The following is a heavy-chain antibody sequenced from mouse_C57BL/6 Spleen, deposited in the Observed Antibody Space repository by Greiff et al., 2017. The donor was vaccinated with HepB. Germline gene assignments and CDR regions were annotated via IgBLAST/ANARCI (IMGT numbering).Heavy chain of an antibody. D-gene: IGHD2-4*01. CDR1: GFTFSDAW. V-gene: IGHV6-6*01. Sequence: EVQVVESGGGLVQPGGSMKLSCAASGFTFSDAWMDWVRQSPEKGLEWVAEIRNKANNHATYYAESVKGRFTISRDDSKSSVYLQMNSLRAEDTGIYYCTGGYDYGDFDYWGQGTTLTVSS. CDR2: IRNKANNHAT. CDR3: TGGYDYGDFDY. J-gene: IGHJ2*01.